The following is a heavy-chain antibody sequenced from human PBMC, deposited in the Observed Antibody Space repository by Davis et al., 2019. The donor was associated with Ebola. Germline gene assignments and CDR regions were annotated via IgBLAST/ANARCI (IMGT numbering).Heavy chain of an antibody. CDR2: INWNGGST. D-gene: IGHD6-13*01. J-gene: IGHJ4*02. CDR1: GFTFDDYA. Sequence: GESLKISCAASGFTFDDYAMTWVRQAPGKGLEWVSGINWNGGSTGYADSVKGRFTISRDNSKNTLYLQMNSLRAEDTAVYHCAKHGGGEYSSSWHFDYWGQGTLVTVSS. V-gene: IGHV3-20*01. CDR3: AKHGGGEYSSSWHFDY.